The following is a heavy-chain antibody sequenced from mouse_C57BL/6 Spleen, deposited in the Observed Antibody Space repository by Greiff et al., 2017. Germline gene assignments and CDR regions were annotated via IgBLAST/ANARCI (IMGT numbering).Heavy chain of an antibody. V-gene: IGHV1-42*01. Sequence: VQLQQSGPELVKPGASVKISCKASGYSFTGYYMNWVKQSPEKSLEWIGEINPSTGGTTYNQKFKAKATLTVDKSSSTAYMQLKSLTSEDSAVYYCARNPLLYYFDYWGQGTTLTVSS. CDR3: ARNPLLYYFDY. CDR2: INPSTGGT. CDR1: GYSFTGYY. J-gene: IGHJ2*01.